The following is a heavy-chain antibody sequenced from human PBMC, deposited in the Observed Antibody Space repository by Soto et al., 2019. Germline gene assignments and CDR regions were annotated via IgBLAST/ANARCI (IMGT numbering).Heavy chain of an antibody. D-gene: IGHD2-15*01. J-gene: IGHJ6*02. V-gene: IGHV1-2*02. CDR1: GYTCTGYY. Sequence: ASVKVSCKASGYTCTGYYMHWVRQAPGQGLEWMGWINPNSGGTNYAQKFQGRVTMTRDTSISTAYMELSRLRSDDTAVYYCASAVVVVAATGSYYYYGMDVWGQGTTVTVSS. CDR2: INPNSGGT. CDR3: ASAVVVVAATGSYYYYGMDV.